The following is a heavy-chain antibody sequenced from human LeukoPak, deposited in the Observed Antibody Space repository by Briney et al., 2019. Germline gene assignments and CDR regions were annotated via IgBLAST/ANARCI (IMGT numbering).Heavy chain of an antibody. CDR2: IWYDGSNK. V-gene: IGHV3-33*01. D-gene: IGHD2/OR15-2a*01. J-gene: IGHJ6*02. CDR3: ARVRVILGADLDYYYYYGMDV. CDR1: GFTFSSYG. Sequence: SLRLSCAASGFTFSSYGMHWVRQAPGKGLEWVAVIWYDGSNKYYADSVKGRFTISRDNSKNTLYLQMNSLRAEDTAVYYCARVRVILGADLDYYYYYGMDVWGQGTTVTVSS.